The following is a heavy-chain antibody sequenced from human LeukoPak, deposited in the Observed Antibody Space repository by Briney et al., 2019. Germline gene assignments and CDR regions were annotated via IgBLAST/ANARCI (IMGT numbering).Heavy chain of an antibody. Sequence: VASVKVSCKASGYTFTSYDINWVRQATGQGLEWMGWMNPNSGNTGYAQKFQGRVTMTRNTSISTAYMELSSLRSEDTAVYHCAREDIEVVPAAVDIYYYYYMDVWGKGTTVTISS. J-gene: IGHJ6*03. V-gene: IGHV1-8*01. CDR2: MNPNSGNT. D-gene: IGHD2-2*01. CDR3: AREDIEVVPAAVDIYYYYYMDV. CDR1: GYTFTSYD.